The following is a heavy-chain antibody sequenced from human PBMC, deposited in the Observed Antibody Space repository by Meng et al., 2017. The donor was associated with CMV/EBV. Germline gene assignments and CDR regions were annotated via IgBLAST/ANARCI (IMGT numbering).Heavy chain of an antibody. V-gene: IGHV1-69*02. CDR2: IIPILGIA. Sequence: SSVKVSCKASGGTFSSYTISWVRQAPGQGLEWMGRIIPILGIANYAQKFQGRVTIAADKSTSTAYMGLSSLRSEDTAVYYCARTYYYDSSGPKGFDYWGQGTLVTVSS. CDR3: ARTYYYDSSGPKGFDY. D-gene: IGHD3-22*01. J-gene: IGHJ4*02. CDR1: GGTFSSYT.